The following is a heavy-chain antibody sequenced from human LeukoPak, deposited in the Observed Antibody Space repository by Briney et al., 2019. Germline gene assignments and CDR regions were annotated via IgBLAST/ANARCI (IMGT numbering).Heavy chain of an antibody. CDR3: TRGDYYDSSGYYLLFDY. Sequence: PERSLRLSCTASGFTFGDYGMSWVRQAPGEGLEWVGFIRSKPYGGTTEYAASVKGRFTISRDDSESIAYLQMNSLKTEDTAVYYCTRGDYYDSSGYYLLFDYWGQGTLVTVSS. V-gene: IGHV3-49*04. CDR2: IRSKPYGGTT. J-gene: IGHJ4*02. CDR1: GFTFGDYG. D-gene: IGHD3-22*01.